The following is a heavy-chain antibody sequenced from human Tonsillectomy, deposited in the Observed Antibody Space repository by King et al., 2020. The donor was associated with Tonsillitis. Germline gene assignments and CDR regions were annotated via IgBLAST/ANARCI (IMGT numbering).Heavy chain of an antibody. CDR3: TKAGGRRYYYGMDV. Sequence: VQLVESGGGVVQPGGSLRLSCEASGFSFDDYTMHWVRQPPGKGLEWVSLIRWDGGLTYYADSVKGRFTISRDNSKNSLYLQMNSLSSEDTALYYCTKAGGRRYYYGMDVWGQGTTVTVSS. CDR2: IRWDGGLT. D-gene: IGHD3-10*01. J-gene: IGHJ6*02. V-gene: IGHV3-43*01. CDR1: GFSFDDYT.